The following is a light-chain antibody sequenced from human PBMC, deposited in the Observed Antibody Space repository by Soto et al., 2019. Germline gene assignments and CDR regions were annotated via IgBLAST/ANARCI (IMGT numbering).Light chain of an antibody. J-gene: IGKJ5*01. Sequence: PGERASLSCRASQSISGRYLAWYQQKPGQAPRLLIYDASSRATGIPDRFSGSGSGTDFILTISRLEPEDFATYYCQQLNSYPFTFGQGTRLEIK. CDR1: QSISGRY. CDR2: DAS. V-gene: IGKV3D-20*02. CDR3: QQLNSYPFT.